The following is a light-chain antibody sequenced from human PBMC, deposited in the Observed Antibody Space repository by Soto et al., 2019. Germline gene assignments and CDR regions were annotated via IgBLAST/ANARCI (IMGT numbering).Light chain of an antibody. CDR3: QQFSSDPLT. CDR2: DAS. CDR1: QTVRNNY. Sequence: VLTLSPDPLSLSQGERATLSCRASQTVRNNYLAWYQQKPGQAPRLLTYDASSRATGIPDRFSGGGPGTDFTLTISRLEPEDFAVYDCQQFSSDPLTFGGGTKVDIK. J-gene: IGKJ4*01. V-gene: IGKV3-20*01.